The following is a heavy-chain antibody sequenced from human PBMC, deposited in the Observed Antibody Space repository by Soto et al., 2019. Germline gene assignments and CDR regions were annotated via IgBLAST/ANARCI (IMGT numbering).Heavy chain of an antibody. V-gene: IGHV4-39*01. CDR3: ARLPYYDTPPVTFDI. CDR1: SGSISSSLYY. J-gene: IGHJ3*02. D-gene: IGHD3-22*01. Sequence: SETLSLTCSVSSGSISSSLYYWGWIRQPPGKGLEWIGTIYSTVSTNYNPSLKRRVSISVDTSKNQFSLKLTSVTAADTAVYYCARLPYYDTPPVTFDIWGQGAMVTVSS. CDR2: IYSTVST.